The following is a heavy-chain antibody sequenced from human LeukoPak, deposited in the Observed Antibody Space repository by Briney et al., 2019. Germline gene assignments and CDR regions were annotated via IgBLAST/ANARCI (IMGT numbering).Heavy chain of an antibody. Sequence: SQTLSLTCTVSGGSISSGGYYWSWIRQHPGKGLEWIGYIYYSGSTYYNPSLKSRVTISVDTSKNQFSLKLSSVTAADTAVYYCARGPCTGVTGTNYDYWGQGTLVTVSS. J-gene: IGHJ4*02. D-gene: IGHD1-20*01. V-gene: IGHV4-31*03. CDR3: ARGPCTGVTGTNYDY. CDR1: GGSISSGGYY. CDR2: IYYSGST.